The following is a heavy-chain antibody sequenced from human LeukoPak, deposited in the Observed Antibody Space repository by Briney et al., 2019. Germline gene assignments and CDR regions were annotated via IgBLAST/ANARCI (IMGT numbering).Heavy chain of an antibody. D-gene: IGHD6-25*01. Sequence: KPSETLSLTCTVSGRSMNNYYWKWIRQPPGKGLEWVGHIYYSGSTSYNPSLKSRVTISVDTSKNQFSLRLNSVTAADTAVYYCARDPGRRGSGLDWGQGTLVTVSS. J-gene: IGHJ4*02. CDR2: IYYSGST. V-gene: IGHV4-59*01. CDR1: GRSMNNYY. CDR3: ARDPGRRGSGLD.